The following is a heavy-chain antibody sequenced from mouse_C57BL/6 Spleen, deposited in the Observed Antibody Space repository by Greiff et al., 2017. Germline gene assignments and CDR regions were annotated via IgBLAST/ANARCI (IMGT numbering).Heavy chain of an antibody. D-gene: IGHD3-1*01. V-gene: IGHV1-61*01. Sequence: VQLQQPGAELVRPGSSVKLSCKASGYTFTSYWMDWVKQRPGQGLEWIGNIYPSDSETHYNQKFKDKATLTVDKSSSTAYMQLSSLTSEDSAVYYCARYTKNSGTWFAYWGQGTLVTVSA. CDR2: IYPSDSET. CDR3: ARYTKNSGTWFAY. CDR1: GYTFTSYW. J-gene: IGHJ3*01.